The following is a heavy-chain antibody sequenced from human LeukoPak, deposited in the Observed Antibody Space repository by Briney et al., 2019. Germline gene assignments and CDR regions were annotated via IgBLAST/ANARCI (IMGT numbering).Heavy chain of an antibody. CDR1: GGSFSGYY. V-gene: IGHV4-59*10. CDR3: ASTMSGGQNAFDI. D-gene: IGHD3-16*01. J-gene: IGHJ3*02. CDR2: IYTSGST. Sequence: PSETLSLTCAVYGGSFSGYYWSWIRQPAGKGLEWIGRIYTSGSTNYNPSLTGRVTMSIDTSKNQFSLKLSSVTAADTAVYYCASTMSGGQNAFDIWGQGTMVTVSS.